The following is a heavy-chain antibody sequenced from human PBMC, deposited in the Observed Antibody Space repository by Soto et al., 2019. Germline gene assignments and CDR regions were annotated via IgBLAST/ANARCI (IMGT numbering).Heavy chain of an antibody. V-gene: IGHV1-18*01. Sequence: QVQLVQSGAEVKKPGASVKVSCKASGYTFTSYGISWVRQAPGQGLEWMGWISAYNGNTNYAQKLQGRVTMTTDTPTSTAYMELRSLRSDDTAVYYCARDRPLTHVVVPAALFDYWGQGTLVTVSS. CDR1: GYTFTSYG. J-gene: IGHJ4*02. CDR3: ARDRPLTHVVVPAALFDY. D-gene: IGHD2-2*01. CDR2: ISAYNGNT.